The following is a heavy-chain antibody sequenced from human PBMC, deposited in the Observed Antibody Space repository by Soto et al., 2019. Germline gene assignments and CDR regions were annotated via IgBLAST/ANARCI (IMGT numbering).Heavy chain of an antibody. CDR2: FDPEDGET. J-gene: IGHJ6*03. Sequence: ASVKVSCKVSGYTLTELSMHWVRQAPGKGLEWMGGFDPEDGETIYAQKFQGRVTMTEDTSTDTAYMELSSLRSEDTAVYYCATDSGYSSCWGGRYYYYYMDGWGQGTTVPVSS. D-gene: IGHD6-19*01. V-gene: IGHV1-24*01. CDR3: ATDSGYSSCWGGRYYYYYMDG. CDR1: GYTLTELS.